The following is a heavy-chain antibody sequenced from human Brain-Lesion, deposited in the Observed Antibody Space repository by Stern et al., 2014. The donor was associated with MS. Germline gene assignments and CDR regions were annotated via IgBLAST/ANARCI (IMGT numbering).Heavy chain of an antibody. CDR3: AHSRVKYCRGGTCYSSLFDY. J-gene: IGHJ4*02. D-gene: IGHD2-15*01. CDR1: GVSVATAGVG. V-gene: IGHV2-5*02. Sequence: ESGPTLVKPTQTVTLTCTLSGVSVATAGVGVGWIRQPPGKALEWLAVVYLDGDKLYSPSLKNRLTIIKDTSKNQVVLTMTNVDPVDTATYYCAHSRVKYCRGGTCYSSLFDYWGQGTLVTVSS. CDR2: VYLDGDK.